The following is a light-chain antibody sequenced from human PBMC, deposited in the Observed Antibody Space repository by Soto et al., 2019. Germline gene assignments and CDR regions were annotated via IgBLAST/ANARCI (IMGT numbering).Light chain of an antibody. CDR2: GAS. CDR1: QSLTTNY. Sequence: EIVLTQSPGTLSLSPGERVTLSCRASQSLTTNYLAWYQQKPGQAPRLLIYGASTRATGVPDRFSRSGSGKDFTLTITRLEPEDFAVYYCQHYGRSPLMYTFGQGTQLGVK. J-gene: IGKJ2*01. CDR3: QHYGRSPLMYT. V-gene: IGKV3-20*01.